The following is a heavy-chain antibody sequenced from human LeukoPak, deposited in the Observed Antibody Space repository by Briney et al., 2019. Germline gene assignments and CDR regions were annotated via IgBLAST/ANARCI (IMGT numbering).Heavy chain of an antibody. J-gene: IGHJ5*02. V-gene: IGHV4-61*02. CDR1: GGSISSGSYY. CDR3: ASSLSTSSKYNWFDP. CDR2: IYTSGST. D-gene: IGHD2-2*01. Sequence: SQTLYLTCTVSGGSISSGSYYWSWIRQPAGKGLEWIGRIYTSGSTNYNPSLKSRVTISVDTSKNQFSLKLSSVTAADTAVYYCASSLSTSSKYNWFDPWGQGTLVTVSS.